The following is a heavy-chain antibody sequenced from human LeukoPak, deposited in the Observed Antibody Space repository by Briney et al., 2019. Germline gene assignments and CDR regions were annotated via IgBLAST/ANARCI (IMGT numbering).Heavy chain of an antibody. Sequence: GGSLRLSCAASGFTFSSYAMSWVRQAPGKGLEWVSAISGSGGSTYYADSVEGRFTISRDNAKNSLYLQMNSLRDEDTAVYYCARDSSLNSNYVLRQPDYWGQGTLVTVSS. J-gene: IGHJ4*02. V-gene: IGHV3-23*01. D-gene: IGHD4-11*01. CDR1: GFTFSSYA. CDR2: ISGSGGST. CDR3: ARDSSLNSNYVLRQPDY.